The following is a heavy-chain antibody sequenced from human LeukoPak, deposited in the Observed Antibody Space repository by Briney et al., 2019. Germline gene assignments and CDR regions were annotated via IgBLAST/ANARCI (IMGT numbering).Heavy chain of an antibody. V-gene: IGHV4-31*03. CDR2: IYYSGST. CDR1: GGSISSGGYY. J-gene: IGHJ3*02. D-gene: IGHD2-2*01. Sequence: SETLSLTCTVSGGSISSGGYYWSWIRQHPGKGLEWIGYIYYSGSTYYNPSLKIRVTISVDTSKNQFSLKLSSVTAADTAVYYCARHKTTAADDAFDIWGQGTMVTVSS. CDR3: ARHKTTAADDAFDI.